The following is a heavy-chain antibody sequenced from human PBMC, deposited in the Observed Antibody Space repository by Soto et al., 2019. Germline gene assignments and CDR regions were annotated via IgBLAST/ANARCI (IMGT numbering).Heavy chain of an antibody. Sequence: SETLSLTCGVYGGSFRNYYWIWVRQPPGKGLEWIGEVNHSGEATYNPSLQSRVSISLDTSNNHFSLTLSSVTAADTAVYYCAGPYNCGSACYPAYSLDSWGQGTLVTVSS. J-gene: IGHJ4*02. CDR3: AGPYNCGSACYPAYSLDS. CDR2: VNHSGEA. V-gene: IGHV4-34*01. CDR1: GGSFRNYY. D-gene: IGHD2-21*02.